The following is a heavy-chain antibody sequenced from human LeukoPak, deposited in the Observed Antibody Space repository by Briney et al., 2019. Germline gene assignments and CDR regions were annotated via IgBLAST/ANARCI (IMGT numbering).Heavy chain of an antibody. CDR1: GFTFSSYG. CDR2: ISGSGGSS. CDR3: AKEWSSSWYEYFQH. V-gene: IGHV3-23*01. Sequence: GGSLRLSCTASGFTFSSYGIYWVRQAPGKGLEWVSGISGSGGSSYYADSVKGRFTISRDNSKNTLYLQMNSLRADDTAVYYCAKEWSSSWYEYFQHWGQGTLVTVSS. J-gene: IGHJ1*01. D-gene: IGHD6-13*01.